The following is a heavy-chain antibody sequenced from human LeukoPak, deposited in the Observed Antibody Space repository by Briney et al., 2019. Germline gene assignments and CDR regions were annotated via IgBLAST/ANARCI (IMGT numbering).Heavy chain of an antibody. CDR1: GFTFSNYG. V-gene: IGHV3-33*06. D-gene: IGHD1-1*01. CDR3: AKGQELDDGVFDS. Sequence: GGSLRLSCAASGFTFSNYGMHWVRQAPGKGLEWVAVLWYDGSNKYYADSVKGRFTISRDNSKNTLYLELNSLRVEDTATFYCAKGQELDDGVFDSWGQGTMVTVSS. J-gene: IGHJ4*02. CDR2: LWYDGSNK.